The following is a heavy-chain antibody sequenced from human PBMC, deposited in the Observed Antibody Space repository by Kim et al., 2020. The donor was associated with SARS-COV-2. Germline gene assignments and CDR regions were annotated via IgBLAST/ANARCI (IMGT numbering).Heavy chain of an antibody. D-gene: IGHD1-7*01. V-gene: IGHV5-51*01. Sequence: TRYSPSFQGQVTISADTSISTAYLQWSSLKASDTAMYYCARSVTGTTGDYWGQGTLVTVSS. CDR2: T. J-gene: IGHJ4*02. CDR3: ARSVTGTTGDY.